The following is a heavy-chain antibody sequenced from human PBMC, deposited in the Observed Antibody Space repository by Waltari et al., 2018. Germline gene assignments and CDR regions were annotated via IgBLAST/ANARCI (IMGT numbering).Heavy chain of an antibody. J-gene: IGHJ4*02. Sequence: QVQVVQSGAEMNKPGSSVKVSCQTSGGTFDSFAISWVRPAPGQGLEWVGGIIPIMETPNYAQKFQDRVTITADEPTKTAYMELSSLRSQDTAVYYCAIGISNSWYGDYWGQGTLVTVSS. V-gene: IGHV1-69*01. CDR3: AIGISNSWYGDY. D-gene: IGHD6-13*01. CDR2: IIPIMETP. CDR1: GGTFDSFA.